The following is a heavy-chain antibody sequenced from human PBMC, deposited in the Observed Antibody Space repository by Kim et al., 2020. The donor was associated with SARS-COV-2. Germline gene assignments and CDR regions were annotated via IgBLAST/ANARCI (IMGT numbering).Heavy chain of an antibody. V-gene: IGHV3-73*01. CDR3: TRQREVLQLWLGRYYYYGMDV. D-gene: IGHD5-18*01. CDR2: IRSKANSYAT. J-gene: IGHJ6*02. CDR1: GFTFSGSA. Sequence: GGSLRLSCAASGFTFSGSAMHWVRQASGKGLEWVGRIRSKANSYATAYAASMKGRFTISRDDSKNTAYLQMNSLKTEDTAVYYCTRQREVLQLWLGRYYYYGMDVWGQGTTVTVSS.